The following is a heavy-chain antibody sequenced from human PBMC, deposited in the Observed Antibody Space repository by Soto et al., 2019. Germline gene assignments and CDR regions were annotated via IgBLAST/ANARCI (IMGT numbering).Heavy chain of an antibody. CDR1: GFMFDSTA. CDR3: AAVPVLRFLKWLPAYFDY. D-gene: IGHD3-3*01. Sequence: TSVELSCKESGFMFDSTAGQWVRQDRGQRLEWIGWLVVGSGNTHYAQHFQERVTLTRDMSTGTACMELSSLRSEDTAVYYCAAVPVLRFLKWLPAYFDYWGQGTLVNLSS. J-gene: IGHJ4*02. CDR2: LVVGSGNT. V-gene: IGHV1-58*01.